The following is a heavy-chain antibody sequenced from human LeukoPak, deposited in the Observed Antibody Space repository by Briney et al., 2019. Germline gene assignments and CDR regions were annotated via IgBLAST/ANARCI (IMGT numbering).Heavy chain of an antibody. D-gene: IGHD3-10*01. CDR1: GFTFSSYW. CDR2: IKQDGNEK. J-gene: IGHJ4*02. Sequence: GGSLRLSCAASGFTFSSYWMSWVRQAPGKGLEWVANIKQDGNEKIYVDSVKGRFTISRDNAKNSLYLQMNSLRAEDTAMYYCARGPSSGKALNYGGQGTLVTVSS. V-gene: IGHV3-7*03. CDR3: ARGPSSGKALNY.